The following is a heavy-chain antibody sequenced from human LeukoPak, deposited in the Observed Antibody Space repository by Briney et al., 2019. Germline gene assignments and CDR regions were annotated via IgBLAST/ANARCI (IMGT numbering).Heavy chain of an antibody. Sequence: PGGSLRLSCAASGFTFSSYEMNWVRQAPGKGLEWVSYISSCGSTIYYADSVKGRFTISRDNAKNSLYLQMNSLRAEDTAVYYCARDRYDYVWGSYVFDYWGQGTLVTVSS. D-gene: IGHD3-16*01. CDR1: GFTFSSYE. V-gene: IGHV3-48*03. CDR3: ARDRYDYVWGSYVFDY. CDR2: ISSCGSTI. J-gene: IGHJ4*02.